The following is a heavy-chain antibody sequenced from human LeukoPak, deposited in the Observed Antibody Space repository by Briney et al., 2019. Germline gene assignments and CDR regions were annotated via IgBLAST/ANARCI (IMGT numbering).Heavy chain of an antibody. Sequence: GRSLRLSCAASGFTFSNYGMHWVRQAPGKGLEWVAAIWPDGSYKYYADSVKGRFTISRDNSKNTVYLQMNTLRDEDTAVYYCARSRNYFDYWGQGTLVTVSS. J-gene: IGHJ4*02. CDR2: IWPDGSYK. V-gene: IGHV3-33*01. D-gene: IGHD1-1*01. CDR3: ARSRNYFDY. CDR1: GFTFSNYG.